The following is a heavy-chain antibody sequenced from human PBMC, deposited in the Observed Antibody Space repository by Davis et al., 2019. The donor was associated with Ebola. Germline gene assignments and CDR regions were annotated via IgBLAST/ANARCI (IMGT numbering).Heavy chain of an antibody. CDR2: IKQDGSEK. Sequence: PGGSLRLSCAASGFTFSSYTLHWVRQAPGKGLEWVANIKQDGSEKYYVDSVKGRFTISRDNAKNSLYLQMNSLRAEDTAVYYCARGSKVYWGQGTLVTVSS. V-gene: IGHV3-7*01. J-gene: IGHJ4*02. CDR3: ARGSKVY. CDR1: GFTFSSYT.